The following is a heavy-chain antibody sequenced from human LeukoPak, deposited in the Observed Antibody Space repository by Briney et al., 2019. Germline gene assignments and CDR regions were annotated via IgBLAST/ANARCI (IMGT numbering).Heavy chain of an antibody. Sequence: SGGSLRLSCAASGFTFGSYGMHWVRQAPGKGLEWVAVIWYDGSNKYYADSVKGRFTISRDNSKNTLYLQMNSLRAEDTAVYYCARGQVIAVAGIFDYWGQGTLVTVSS. D-gene: IGHD6-19*01. CDR1: GFTFGSYG. J-gene: IGHJ4*02. V-gene: IGHV3-33*01. CDR3: ARGQVIAVAGIFDY. CDR2: IWYDGSNK.